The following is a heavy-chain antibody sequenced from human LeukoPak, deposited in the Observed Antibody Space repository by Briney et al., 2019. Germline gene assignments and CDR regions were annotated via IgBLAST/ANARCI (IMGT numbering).Heavy chain of an antibody. J-gene: IGHJ6*03. CDR3: ARDRGSSWVYYYYMDV. D-gene: IGHD6-13*01. Sequence: PGGSLRLSCAASGFSVRTNYMSWVRQAPGKGLEWVSAIYNGDNTYYADSVKGRFTISRDNSKNTLYLLMNSLRVEDTAVYYCARDRGSSWVYYYYMDVWGKGTPVTVSS. CDR1: GFSVRTNY. V-gene: IGHV3-53*05. CDR2: IYNGDNT.